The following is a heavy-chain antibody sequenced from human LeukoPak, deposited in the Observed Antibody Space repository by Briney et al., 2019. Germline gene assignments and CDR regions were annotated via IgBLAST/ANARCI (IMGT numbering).Heavy chain of an antibody. CDR1: GGSLSSYY. D-gene: IGHD3-10*01. V-gene: IGHV4-59*01. CDR3: ATRYYGSGSYSKRGYYYYYMDV. J-gene: IGHJ6*03. CDR2: IYYSGST. Sequence: SETLSLTCTVSGGSLSSYYWSWIRQPPGKGLEWIGYIYYSGSTNYNPSLKSRVTISVDTSKNQFSLKLSSVTAADTAVYYCATRYYGSGSYSKRGYYYYYMDVWGKGTTVTVSS.